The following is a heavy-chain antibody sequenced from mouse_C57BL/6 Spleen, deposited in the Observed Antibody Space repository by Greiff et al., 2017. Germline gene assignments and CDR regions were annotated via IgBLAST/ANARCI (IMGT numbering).Heavy chain of an antibody. CDR2: IHPNSGST. CDR1: GYTFTSYW. J-gene: IGHJ3*01. D-gene: IGHD1-1*01. V-gene: IGHV1-64*01. Sequence: QVQLQQPGAELVKPGASVKLSCKASGYTFTSYWMHWVKQRPGQGLEWIGMIHPNSGSTNYNEKFKSKATLTVDKSSSTAYMQLSSLTSEDSAVYYCAIDGSSYWFAYWGQGTLVTVSA. CDR3: AIDGSSYWFAY.